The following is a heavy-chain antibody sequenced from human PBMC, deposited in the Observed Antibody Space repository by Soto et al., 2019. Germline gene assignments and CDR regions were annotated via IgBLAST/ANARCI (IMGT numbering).Heavy chain of an antibody. V-gene: IGHV3-53*01. CDR3: ARPSGSHNAFDI. D-gene: IGHD1-26*01. J-gene: IGHJ3*02. Sequence: PGGSLRLSCAASGFTVSVNYMTWVRQAPGKGLEWVSVIYPGGTTYYTDSVKGRFIISRDNAKNTLYLQMNSLRADDTAVYYCARPSGSHNAFDIWGQGTMVTVSS. CDR2: IYPGGTT. CDR1: GFTVSVNY.